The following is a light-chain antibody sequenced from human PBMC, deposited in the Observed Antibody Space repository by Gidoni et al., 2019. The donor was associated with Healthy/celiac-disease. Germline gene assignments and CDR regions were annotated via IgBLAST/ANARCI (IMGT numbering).Light chain of an antibody. V-gene: IGKV1-5*03. CDR3: QQYNSYSWT. CDR1: QSISSW. J-gene: IGKJ1*01. Sequence: DIQMTQSPSILSASVGDRVTITCRASQSISSWLAWYQQKPGKAPKLLIYKASSVESGVPSRFSGSGSGTEFTLTISSLQPDDFATYYCQQYNSYSWTFGQGTKVEIK. CDR2: KAS.